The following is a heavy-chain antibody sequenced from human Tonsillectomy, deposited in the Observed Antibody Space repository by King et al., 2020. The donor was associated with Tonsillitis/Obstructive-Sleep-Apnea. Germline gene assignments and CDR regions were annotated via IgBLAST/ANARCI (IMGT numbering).Heavy chain of an antibody. V-gene: IGHV1-69*01. D-gene: IGHD4-11*01. CDR2: IIPIFGTA. J-gene: IGHJ5*02. Sequence: QLVQSGAEVKKPGSSVKVSCKASGGTFSSYAISWVRQAPGQGLEWMGGIIPIFGTANYAQKFQGRVTITADESTSTAYMELSSLRSEDTAVYYCARTGGLYDYSNYDWFDPWGQGTLVTVSS. CDR3: ARTGGLYDYSNYDWFDP. CDR1: GGTFSSYA.